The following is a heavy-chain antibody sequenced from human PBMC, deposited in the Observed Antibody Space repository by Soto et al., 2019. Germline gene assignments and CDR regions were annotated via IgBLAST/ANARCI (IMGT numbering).Heavy chain of an antibody. CDR2: TWNDGSHK. J-gene: IGHJ3*02. V-gene: IGHV3-33*01. CDR3: TTELNDMQAFDI. D-gene: IGHD1-1*01. CDR1: GFTFSTYG. Sequence: QVQLVESGGGVVQPGRSLRLSCVASGFTFSTYGMHWVRQAPGKGLEWVAMTWNDGSHKYYADPVKDRFTISRDNFKNTLYLQSNSLRDEDSAVYYCTTELNDMQAFDIWGQGTMVNVSS.